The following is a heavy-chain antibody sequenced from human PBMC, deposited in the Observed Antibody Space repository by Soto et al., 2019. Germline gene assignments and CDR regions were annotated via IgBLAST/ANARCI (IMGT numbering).Heavy chain of an antibody. D-gene: IGHD3-10*01. Sequence: QVQLVQSGAEVKKPGSSVKVSCKASGGTFSSYTISWVRQAPGQGLEWMGRIIPILGIANYAQKFQGRVTITADKRASEASMERRSLGGADTAVYYCERDLRVRGGFEPWGQGALFTVS. V-gene: IGHV1-69*08. CDR3: ERDLRVRGGFEP. J-gene: IGHJ5*02. CDR1: GGTFSSYT. CDR2: IIPILGIA.